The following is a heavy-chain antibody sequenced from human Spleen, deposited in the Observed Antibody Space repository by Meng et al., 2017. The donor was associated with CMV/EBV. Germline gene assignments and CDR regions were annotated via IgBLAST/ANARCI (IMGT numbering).Heavy chain of an antibody. CDR2: ITWNSGSM. CDR3: APHWAYCTSTVCPG. CDR1: GFSFDEYA. V-gene: IGHV3-9*01. Sequence: GGSLRLSCAASGFSFDEYAMHWVRQAPGKGLEWVSGITWNSGSMGYADSVKGRFTISRDNAQNSLYLQMNSLRADDTAVYYCAPHWAYCTSTVCPGWGQGTLVTVSS. J-gene: IGHJ4*02. D-gene: IGHD2/OR15-2a*01.